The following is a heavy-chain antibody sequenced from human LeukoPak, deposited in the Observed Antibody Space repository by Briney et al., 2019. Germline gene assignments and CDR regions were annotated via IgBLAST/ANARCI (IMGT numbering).Heavy chain of an antibody. J-gene: IGHJ5*02. CDR2: INPNSGGT. D-gene: IGHD3-10*01. Sequence: ASEKVSCKASGYTFTGYYMHWVRQAPGQGLEWMGWINPNSGGTNYAQKFQGRVTMTRDTSISTAYMELSRLRSDDTAVYYCARGDYYGSGSYYNANWFGPWGQGTLVTVSS. CDR1: GYTFTGYY. V-gene: IGHV1-2*02. CDR3: ARGDYYGSGSYYNANWFGP.